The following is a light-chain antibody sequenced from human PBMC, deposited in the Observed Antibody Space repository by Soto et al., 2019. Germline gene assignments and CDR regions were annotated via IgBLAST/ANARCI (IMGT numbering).Light chain of an antibody. V-gene: IGLV1-40*01. Sequence: QSVLTQPPSVSGAPGQRVTISCIGSSSSIGAGYDVHWYQQLPGTAPKLLIYGNNNRPSGVPDQFSGSKSGTSASLPITGLLVEYKADYDRQPLISPLRAYVFRLGT. J-gene: IGLJ1*01. CDR1: SSSIGAGYD. CDR3: QPLISPLRAYV. CDR2: GNN.